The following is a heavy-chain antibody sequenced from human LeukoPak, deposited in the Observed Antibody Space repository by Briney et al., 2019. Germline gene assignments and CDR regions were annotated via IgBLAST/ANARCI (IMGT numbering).Heavy chain of an antibody. V-gene: IGHV1-69*06. CDR1: GGTFSSYA. Sequence: SVKVSCKASGGTFSSYAISWVRQAPGQGLEWMGGIIPIFGTANYAQKFQGRVTITADKSTSAAYMELSSLRSEDTAVYYCARDHYDFWSGYSARYYYYYMDVWGKGTTVTVSS. CDR2: IIPIFGTA. D-gene: IGHD3-3*01. J-gene: IGHJ6*03. CDR3: ARDHYDFWSGYSARYYYYYMDV.